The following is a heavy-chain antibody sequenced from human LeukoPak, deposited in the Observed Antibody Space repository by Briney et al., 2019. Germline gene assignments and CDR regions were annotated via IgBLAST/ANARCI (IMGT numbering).Heavy chain of an antibody. Sequence: GASVNVSCKASGYTFITYYIHWVRQATGPGLEWMGSIYCSDDSTIYAQKFQGRVTITSDTSTSTVYMDLSSLRSEDTAIYYCARDWELTYWGQGTLVTVSS. V-gene: IGHV1-46*01. D-gene: IGHD1-26*01. J-gene: IGHJ4*02. CDR3: ARDWELTY. CDR1: GYTFITYY. CDR2: IYCSDDST.